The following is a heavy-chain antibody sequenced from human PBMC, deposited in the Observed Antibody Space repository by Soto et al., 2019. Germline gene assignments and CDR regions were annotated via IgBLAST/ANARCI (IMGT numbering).Heavy chain of an antibody. D-gene: IGHD2-2*02. V-gene: IGHV1-3*01. CDR2: INAGNGNT. J-gene: IGHJ4*02. Sequence: QVQLVQSGAEVKKPGASVKVSCKASGSTFTSYAMHWVRQAPGQRLEWMGWINAGNGNTKYSQKFQGRVTITRDTSASTAYMELSSLRSEDTAVYYCAVENLESYTTNFDYWGQGTLVTVSS. CDR3: AVENLESYTTNFDY. CDR1: GSTFTSYA.